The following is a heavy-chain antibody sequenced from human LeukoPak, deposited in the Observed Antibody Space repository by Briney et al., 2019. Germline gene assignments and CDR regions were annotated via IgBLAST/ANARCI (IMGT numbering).Heavy chain of an antibody. Sequence: PSETLSLTCTVSGGSISSGSYYWSWIRQPPGKGLEWIGEINHSGSTNYNPSLKSRVTISVDTSKNQFSLKLSSVTAADTAVYYCARRFDYWGQGTLVTVSS. CDR1: GGSISSGSYY. CDR2: INHSGST. J-gene: IGHJ4*02. V-gene: IGHV4-39*07. D-gene: IGHD3-3*01. CDR3: ARRFDY.